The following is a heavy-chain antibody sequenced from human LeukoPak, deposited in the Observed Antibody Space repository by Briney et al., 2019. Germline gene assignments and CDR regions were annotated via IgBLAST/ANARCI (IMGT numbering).Heavy chain of an antibody. Sequence: PGRSLRLSCAASGFTFSSFGMHWVRQAPGKGLEWVAVISYDGSNKYYADSAKGRFTLSRDNSKNTLYLQMNSLRAEDTAVYYCAKDNAYYYESSGYYYRRYFDYWGQGTLVTVSS. D-gene: IGHD3-22*01. J-gene: IGHJ4*02. CDR3: AKDNAYYYESSGYYYRRYFDY. V-gene: IGHV3-30*18. CDR2: ISYDGSNK. CDR1: GFTFSSFG.